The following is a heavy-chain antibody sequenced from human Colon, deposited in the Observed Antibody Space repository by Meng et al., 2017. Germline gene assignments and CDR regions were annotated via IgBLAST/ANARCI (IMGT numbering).Heavy chain of an antibody. CDR2: INSGGAT. CDR1: GFTLSSYA. V-gene: IGHV3-23*01. Sequence: EVQLLDSGGGLVQPGGSLRLSCAASGFTLSSYAMSWVRQTPGKGLEWVSNINSGGATHYADSVKGRFTISRDKNTLYLQMNSLRAEDTAIYYCAKNIGGSYYGDFDYWGQGTLVTVSS. D-gene: IGHD1-26*01. CDR3: AKNIGGSYYGDFDY. J-gene: IGHJ4*02.